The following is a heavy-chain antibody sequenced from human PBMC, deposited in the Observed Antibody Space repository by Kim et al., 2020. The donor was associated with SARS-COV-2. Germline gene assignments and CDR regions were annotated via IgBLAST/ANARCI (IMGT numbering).Heavy chain of an antibody. J-gene: IGHJ6*02. CDR3: ARGGRSSGWPASTGMDG. CDR2: INPNRGGT. D-gene: IGHD6-19*01. Sequence: TCSGYYMNGVRQGPGQGLEWMGRINPNRGGTNYAERFQDRVTRTRDTSISTAYMELSRLKSDDTAVYYCARGGRSSGWPASTGMDGWGQGTTVTV. CDR1: TCSGYY. V-gene: IGHV1-2*06.